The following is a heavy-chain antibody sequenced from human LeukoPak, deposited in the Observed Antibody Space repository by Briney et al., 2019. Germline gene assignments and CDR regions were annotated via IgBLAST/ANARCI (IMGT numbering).Heavy chain of an antibody. Sequence: SETLSLTCTVSGGSISSYYWSWIRQPPGKGLEWIGYIYYSGSTNYNPSLKSRVTISVDTSKNQFSLKLSSVTAEDTAVYYCARVRPLRFLEWLPTEQVFWFDPWGQGTLVTVSS. CDR3: ARVRPLRFLEWLPTEQVFWFDP. D-gene: IGHD3-3*01. CDR1: GGSISSYY. V-gene: IGHV4-59*01. CDR2: IYYSGST. J-gene: IGHJ5*02.